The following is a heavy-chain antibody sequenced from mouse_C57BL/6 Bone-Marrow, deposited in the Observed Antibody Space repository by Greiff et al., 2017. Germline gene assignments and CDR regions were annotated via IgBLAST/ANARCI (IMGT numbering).Heavy chain of an antibody. Sequence: VQLQQPGAELVKPGASVKLSCKASGYTFTSYWMHWVKQRPGQGLEWIGMIHPNSGSTNYNEKFKSKATLTVDKSSSTAYMQLSSLTSEDSAVYYGARGRYDYDGDCFDYWGQGTTLTVSS. CDR2: IHPNSGST. J-gene: IGHJ2*01. CDR3: ARGRYDYDGDCFDY. D-gene: IGHD2-4*01. V-gene: IGHV1-64*01. CDR1: GYTFTSYW.